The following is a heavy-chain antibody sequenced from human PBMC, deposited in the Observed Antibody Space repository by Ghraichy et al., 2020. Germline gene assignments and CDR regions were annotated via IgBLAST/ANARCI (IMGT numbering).Heavy chain of an antibody. V-gene: IGHV4-59*01. CDR1: GGSISSYY. D-gene: IGHD6-19*01. CDR3: ARAVAVAGTAGNFDY. J-gene: IGHJ4*02. CDR2: IYYSGST. Sequence: SETLSLTCTVSGGSISSYYWSWIRQPPGKGLEWIGYIYYSGSTNYNPSLKSRVTISVDTSKNQFSLKLSSVTAADTAVYYCARAVAVAGTAGNFDYWGQGTLVTVSS.